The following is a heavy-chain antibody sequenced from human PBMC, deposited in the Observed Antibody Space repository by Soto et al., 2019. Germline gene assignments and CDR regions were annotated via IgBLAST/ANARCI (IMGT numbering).Heavy chain of an antibody. J-gene: IGHJ6*02. CDR3: ARGRGGAKRYYYGMDV. Sequence: ASVKVSCKASGYTFTSHHINWVRQATGQGLEWMGWMNPNSGNTGYAQKFQGRVTMTRNTSISTAYMELSSLRSEDTAVYYCARGRGGAKRYYYGMDVWGQGTTVTVSS. V-gene: IGHV1-8*01. D-gene: IGHD2-15*01. CDR1: GYTFTSHH. CDR2: MNPNSGNT.